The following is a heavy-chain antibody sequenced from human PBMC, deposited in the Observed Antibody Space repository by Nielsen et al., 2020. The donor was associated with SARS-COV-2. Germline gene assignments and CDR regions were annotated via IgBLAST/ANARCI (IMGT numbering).Heavy chain of an antibody. CDR3: ATLYMVRGANDY. CDR1: GFIFSSYA. CDR2: ISWNSGSI. Sequence: GGSLRLSCTASGFIFSSYAMHWVRQAPGKGLEWVSGISWNSGSIGYADSVKGRFTISRDNAKNSLYLQMNSLRAEDTALYYCATLYMVRGANDYWGQGTLVTVSS. V-gene: IGHV3-9*01. D-gene: IGHD3-10*01. J-gene: IGHJ4*02.